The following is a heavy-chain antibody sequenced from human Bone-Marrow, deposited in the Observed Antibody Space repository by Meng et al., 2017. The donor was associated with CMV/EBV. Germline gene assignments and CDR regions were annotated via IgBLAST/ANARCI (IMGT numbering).Heavy chain of an antibody. CDR3: ARDSSGSYYSH. CDR2: IIPILGIA. J-gene: IGHJ4*02. Sequence: SVKVSCKASGGTFSSYTISWVRQAPGQGLEWMGRIIPILGIANYAQKFQGRVTITADKSTSTAYMELSSLRSEDTAVYYCARDSSGSYYSHWGQGTLVTVPS. D-gene: IGHD1-26*01. CDR1: GGTFSSYT. V-gene: IGHV1-69*04.